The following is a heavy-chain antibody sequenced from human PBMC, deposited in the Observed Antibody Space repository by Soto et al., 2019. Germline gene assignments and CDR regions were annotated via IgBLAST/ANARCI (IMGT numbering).Heavy chain of an antibody. Sequence: ASVKVSCKASGFTFTSSAVQWVRQARGQRLEWIGWIVVGSGNTNYAQKFQERVTITRDMSTSTAYMELSSLRSEDTAVYYCARAHYYDSSGYYYFFDYWGQGTLVTVSS. V-gene: IGHV1-58*01. J-gene: IGHJ4*02. CDR2: IVVGSGNT. CDR3: ARAHYYDSSGYYYFFDY. CDR1: GFTFTSSA. D-gene: IGHD3-22*01.